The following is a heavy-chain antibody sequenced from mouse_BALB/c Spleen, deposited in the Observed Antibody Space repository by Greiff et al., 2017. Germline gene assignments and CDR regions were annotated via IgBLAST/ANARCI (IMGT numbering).Heavy chain of an antibody. D-gene: IGHD1-1*01. CDR1: GFTFSSFG. CDR2: ISSGSSTI. J-gene: IGHJ1*01. CDR3: ARSPYYYGSSPYWYFDV. V-gene: IGHV5-17*02. Sequence: EVQRVESGGGLVQPGGSRKLSCAASGFTFSSFGMHWVRQAPEKGLEWVAYISSGSSTIYYADTVKGRFTISRDNPKNTLFLQMTSLRSEDTAMYYCARSPYYYGSSPYWYFDVWGAGTTVTVSS.